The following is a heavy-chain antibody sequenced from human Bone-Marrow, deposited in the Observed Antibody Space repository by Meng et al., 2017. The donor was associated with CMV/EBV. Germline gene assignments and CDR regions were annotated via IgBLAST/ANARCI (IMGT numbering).Heavy chain of an antibody. D-gene: IGHD1-7*01. CDR3: AREKFGGTTTRPLDY. CDR1: GYTFTTYY. Sequence: ASVKVSCKASGYTFTTYYLHWVRQAPGQGLEWMGWMNPNGGGTNYAQKFQGRVTMTRDTSITTAYMEVSRLRSDDTALYYCAREKFGGTTTRPLDYWGQGTLVTVSS. J-gene: IGHJ4*02. V-gene: IGHV1-2*02. CDR2: MNPNGGGT.